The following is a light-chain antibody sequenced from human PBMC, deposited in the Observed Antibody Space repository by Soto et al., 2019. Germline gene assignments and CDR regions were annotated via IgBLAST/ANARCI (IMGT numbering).Light chain of an antibody. V-gene: IGKV1-39*01. Sequence: DIQMTQSPSSLSASVGDRVTITCRASQSISSYLNWYQQKPGKAPKLLIYAASSMQSGVPSRFSGSGSGTDFSLTICSLQPEDFATYYCQQSYSTPITFGGGTKVDIK. CDR1: QSISSY. J-gene: IGKJ4*01. CDR2: AAS. CDR3: QQSYSTPIT.